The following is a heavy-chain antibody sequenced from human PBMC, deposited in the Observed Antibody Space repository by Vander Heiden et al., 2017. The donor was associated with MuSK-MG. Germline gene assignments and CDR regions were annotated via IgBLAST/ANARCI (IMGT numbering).Heavy chain of an antibody. CDR3: ARGRANDYGGNRYFDY. CDR2: INHSGST. V-gene: IGHV4-34*01. CDR1: GGSFSGFY. Sequence: QVQLQQWGAGLLKPSETLSPTCAVYGGSFSGFYWSWIRQPPGKGLEWIGEINHSGSTNYNPSLKSRVTISVDTSKNQFSLKLSSVTAADTAVYYCARGRANDYGGNRYFDYWGQGTLVTVSS. J-gene: IGHJ4*02. D-gene: IGHD4-17*01.